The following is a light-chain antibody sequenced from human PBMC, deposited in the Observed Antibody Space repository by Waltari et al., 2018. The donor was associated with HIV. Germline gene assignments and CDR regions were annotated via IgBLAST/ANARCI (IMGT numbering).Light chain of an antibody. CDR3: QQADSFPHT. J-gene: IGKJ4*01. CDR2: SAF. Sequence: DIQMAQSPSNVSAFVGGTVTITCRASRDISTSLAWYQFKPGRAPNLLIYSAFRLETGVPSRFGGSGSGTEFTHTITSLHPDDFATYYCQQADSFPHTFGGGTRVA. CDR1: RDISTS. V-gene: IGKV1-12*01.